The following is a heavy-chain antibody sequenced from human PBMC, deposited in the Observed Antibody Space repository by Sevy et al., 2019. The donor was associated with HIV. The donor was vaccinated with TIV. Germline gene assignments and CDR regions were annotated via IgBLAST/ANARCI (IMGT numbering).Heavy chain of an antibody. CDR1: GFSLTELS. D-gene: IGHD2-2*02. CDR3: ATPFCTSTNCYTTFDS. J-gene: IGHJ4*02. CDR2: FNPEDGET. V-gene: IGHV1-24*01. Sequence: ASVKVSCKVSGFSLTELSMHWVRQAPGKGLEWMGGFNPEDGETIYAQTFKGRLTLSEETSTETAYMDLSRLTYDDTAIYYCATPFCTSTNCYTTFDSWGQGTQVTVSS.